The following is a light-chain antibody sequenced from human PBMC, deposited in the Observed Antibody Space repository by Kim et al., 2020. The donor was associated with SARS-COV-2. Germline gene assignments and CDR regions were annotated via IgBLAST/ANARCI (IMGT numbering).Light chain of an antibody. V-gene: IGKV1-39*01. CDR1: QNIRTY. CDR3: QQSYKIPYT. CDR2: AAS. Sequence: DIQMTQSASSLSASVGDSVTITCRASQNIRTYLNWYQQKPGKAPELLIYAASSLQSGVPSRFTGSGSGTDFTLTIGSLQPEDCATYYCQQSYKIPYTFGQGIKLEI. J-gene: IGKJ2*01.